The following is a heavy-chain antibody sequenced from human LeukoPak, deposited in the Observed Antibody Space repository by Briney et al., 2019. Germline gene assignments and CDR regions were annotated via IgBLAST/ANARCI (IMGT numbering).Heavy chain of an antibody. CDR2: IYYSGST. J-gene: IGHJ5*01. V-gene: IGHV4-30-4*01. CDR3: ARDKVTVTSSWFDS. Sequence: SQTLSLTCTVSGGSISSGDYYWSWIRQPPGKGLEWIGNIYYSGSTYYNPSLKSRVTMSVDTSKNQFSLKVSSVTAADTAVYYCARDKVTVTSSWFDSWGQGTLVTVSS. D-gene: IGHD4-17*01. CDR1: GGSISSGDYY.